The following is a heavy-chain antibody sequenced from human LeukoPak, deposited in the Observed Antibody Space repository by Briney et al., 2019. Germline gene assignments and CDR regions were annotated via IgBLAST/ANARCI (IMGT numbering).Heavy chain of an antibody. D-gene: IGHD4-17*01. CDR3: AVTPGDYGAQRGFDY. J-gene: IGHJ4*02. V-gene: IGHV1-69*05. Sequence: GASVKVSCKASGGTFSSYAISWVRQAPGQGLEWMGGIIPIFGTANYAQKFQGRVTITTDESTSTAYMELSSLRSEDTAVYYCAVTPGDYGAQRGFDYWGQGTLVTVSS. CDR2: IIPIFGTA. CDR1: GGTFSSYA.